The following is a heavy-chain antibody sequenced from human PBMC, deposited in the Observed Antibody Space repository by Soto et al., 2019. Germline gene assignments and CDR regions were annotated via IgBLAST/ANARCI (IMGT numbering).Heavy chain of an antibody. CDR1: GGSISSSSYY. Sequence: PSETLSLTCTVSGGSISSSSYYWGWIRQPPGKGLEWIGSIYYSGSTYYNPSLKGRVTISVDTSKNQFSLKLSSVTAADTAVYYCARRRPTIFGVVISSVYFDYWGQGTLVTVSP. CDR2: IYYSGST. CDR3: ARRRPTIFGVVISSVYFDY. J-gene: IGHJ4*02. V-gene: IGHV4-39*01. D-gene: IGHD3-3*01.